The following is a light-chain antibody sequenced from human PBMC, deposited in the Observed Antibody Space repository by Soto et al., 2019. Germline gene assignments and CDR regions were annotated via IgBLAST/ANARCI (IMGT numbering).Light chain of an antibody. CDR1: QSVSSY. J-gene: IGKJ2*01. CDR2: DAS. Sequence: EIVLTQSPATLSLSPGERATLSCRASQSVSSYLAWYQQKPGQAPRLLIYDASNRATGIPARFSGSGSGTDFTLTISSLEPEDFAVYYCQQSGSLYTFGQGTKLEIK. V-gene: IGKV3-11*01. CDR3: QQSGSLYT.